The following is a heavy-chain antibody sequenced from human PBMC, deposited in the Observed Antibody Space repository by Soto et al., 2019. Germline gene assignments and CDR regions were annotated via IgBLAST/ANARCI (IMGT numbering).Heavy chain of an antibody. D-gene: IGHD6-13*01. CDR1: GFTFSSYA. CDR2: ISGSGGST. V-gene: IGHV3-23*01. Sequence: EVQLLESGGGLVQPGGSLRLSCAASGFTFSSYAMSWVRQAPGKGLEWVSAISGSGGSTYYADSVKGRFTISRDNSKNTLYLKINSLRAENTAVYYWAKDSKAAAGTGFAPWGKGTLVTVSS. CDR3: AKDSKAAAGTGFAP. J-gene: IGHJ5*02.